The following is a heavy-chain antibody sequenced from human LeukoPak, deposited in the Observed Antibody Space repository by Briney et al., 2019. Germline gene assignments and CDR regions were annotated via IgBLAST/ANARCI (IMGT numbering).Heavy chain of an antibody. CDR3: ARSPYSGSYCLDY. J-gene: IGHJ4*02. CDR2: INPSGGST. CDR1: GGTFSSYA. V-gene: IGHV1-46*01. D-gene: IGHD1-26*01. Sequence: ASVKVSCKASGGTFSSYAISWMRQAPGQGLEWMGIINPSGGSTSYAQKFQGRVTMTRDTSTSTVYMELSSLRSEDTAVYYCARSPYSGSYCLDYWGQGTLVTVSS.